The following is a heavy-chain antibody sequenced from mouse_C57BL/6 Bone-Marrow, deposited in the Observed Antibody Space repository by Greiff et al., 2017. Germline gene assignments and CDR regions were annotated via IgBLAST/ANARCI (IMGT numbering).Heavy chain of an antibody. Sequence: VQLQQSGPELVKPGASVKISCKASGYSFTSHYIHWVKQRPGQGLEWIGWIYPGSGNTKYNEKFKGKATLTADTSSSTAYMQISSLTSEDSAVYYSARVGSNPYYAMDYWGQGTSVTVSS. CDR2: IYPGSGNT. CDR3: ARVGSNPYYAMDY. CDR1: GYSFTSHY. D-gene: IGHD2-5*01. J-gene: IGHJ4*01. V-gene: IGHV1-66*01.